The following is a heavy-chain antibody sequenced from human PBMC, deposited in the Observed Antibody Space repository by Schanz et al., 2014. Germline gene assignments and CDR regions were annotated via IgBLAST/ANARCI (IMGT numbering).Heavy chain of an antibody. CDR2: IKHDGSEK. CDR3: ARVGGTYYDFWSGVPPTVMHDGFDI. Sequence: VQLVESGGGVVQPGGSLRLSCAASGFIFGDYAIHWVRQAPGKGLEWVANIKHDGSEKYYVDSVKGRFTISRDNAKNSMYLEMNSLRAEDTAVFYCARVGGTYYDFWSGVPPTVMHDGFDIWGQGTMVTVS. J-gene: IGHJ3*02. V-gene: IGHV3-7*01. D-gene: IGHD3-3*01. CDR1: GFIFGDYA.